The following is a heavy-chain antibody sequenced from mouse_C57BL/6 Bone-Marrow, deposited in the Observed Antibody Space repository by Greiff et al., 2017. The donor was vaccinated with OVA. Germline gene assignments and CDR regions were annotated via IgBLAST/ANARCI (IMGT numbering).Heavy chain of an antibody. D-gene: IGHD4-1*01. CDR1: GYTFTSYG. CDR3: ARRTGPFDY. CDR2: IYPRSGNT. J-gene: IGHJ2*01. V-gene: IGHV1-81*01. Sequence: VQGVESGAELARPGASVKLSCKASGYTFTSYGISWVKQRTGQGLEWIGEIYPRSGNTYYNEKFKGKATLTADKSSSTAYMGLRSLTSEDSAVYFCARRTGPFDYWGQGTTLTVSS.